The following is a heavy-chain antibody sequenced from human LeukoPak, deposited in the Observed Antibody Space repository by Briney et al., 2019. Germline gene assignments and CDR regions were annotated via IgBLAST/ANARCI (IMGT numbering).Heavy chain of an antibody. CDR2: IYYSGST. CDR1: GGSISSYY. Sequence: SETLSLTCTVSGGSISSYYWSWIRQPPGKGLEWIGYIYYSGSTNYNPSLKSRVTISVDTSKNQFSLKLSSVTAADTAVYYCARGGSYLSDFDYWGQGTLVTVSS. J-gene: IGHJ4*02. D-gene: IGHD1-26*01. CDR3: ARGGSYLSDFDY. V-gene: IGHV4-59*01.